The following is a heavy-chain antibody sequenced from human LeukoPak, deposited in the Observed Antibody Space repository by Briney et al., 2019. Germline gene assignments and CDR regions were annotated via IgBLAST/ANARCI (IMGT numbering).Heavy chain of an antibody. Sequence: GESLKISCKGSGCSFTSYWIGWVRQMPGKGLEWMGIIYPGDSDTRYSPSFQGQVTISADKSISTAYLQWSSLKASDTAMYYCERGVSSSWLRGYFQHWGQGTLVTVSS. V-gene: IGHV5-51*01. J-gene: IGHJ1*01. CDR3: ERGVSSSWLRGYFQH. CDR1: GCSFTSYW. CDR2: IYPGDSDT. D-gene: IGHD6-13*01.